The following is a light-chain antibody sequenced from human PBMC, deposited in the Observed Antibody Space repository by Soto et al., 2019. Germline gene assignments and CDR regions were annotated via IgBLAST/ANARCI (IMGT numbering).Light chain of an antibody. J-gene: IGLJ1*01. V-gene: IGLV2-8*01. CDR3: SSYAGTPIV. CDR2: DVS. CDR1: SSDVGAYNY. Sequence: QSALTQPPSASGSPGQSVAISCTGTSSDVGAYNYVSWYQQHPGKAPKLMIYDVSKRPSGVPDRFSGSKSGNTASLTVSGLQAEDEADYYCSSYAGTPIVFGTGTQLTVL.